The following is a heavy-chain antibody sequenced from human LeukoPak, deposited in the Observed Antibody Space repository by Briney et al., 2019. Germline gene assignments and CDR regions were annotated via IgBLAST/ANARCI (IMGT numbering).Heavy chain of an antibody. CDR3: AREPLRFLEWRQFDY. CDR2: INVGNGNT. J-gene: IGHJ4*02. D-gene: IGHD3-3*01. V-gene: IGHV1-3*01. Sequence: GASVKVSCKASGYTFTSYTLHWVRQAPGQRLEWMGWINVGNGNTKYSQKFQGRVTITRDTSATTGYMELSSLRSEDTAVYYCAREPLRFLEWRQFDYWVQGTLFTVSS. CDR1: GYTFTSYT.